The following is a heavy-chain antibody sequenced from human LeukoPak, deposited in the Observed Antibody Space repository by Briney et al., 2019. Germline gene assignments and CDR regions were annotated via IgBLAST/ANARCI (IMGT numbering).Heavy chain of an antibody. CDR3: ATDSNYRWFDP. J-gene: IGHJ5*02. CDR2: INHSGST. CDR1: GGSFSGYY. D-gene: IGHD4-11*01. Sequence: PSETLSLTCAVYGGSFSGYYWSWIRQPPGKGLEWIGEINHSGSTNYNPSLKSRVTISVDTSKNQFSLKLSSVTAADTAVYYCATDSNYRWFDPWGQGTLVTVSS. V-gene: IGHV4-34*01.